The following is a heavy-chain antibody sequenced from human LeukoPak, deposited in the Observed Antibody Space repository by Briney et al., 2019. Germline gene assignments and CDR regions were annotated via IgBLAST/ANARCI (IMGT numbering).Heavy chain of an antibody. CDR1: GFTFSSYG. CDR2: IRYDGSNK. D-gene: IGHD3-3*01. J-gene: IGHJ4*02. V-gene: IGHV3-30*02. Sequence: GGSLRLSCAASGFTFSSYGMHWVRQAPGKGLEWVAFIRYDGSNKFYADSVKARFTISRDNSGNTVHLQMNSLRAEDTAVYYCARDPPTKDDFLVGYWGQGTLVTVSS. CDR3: ARDPPTKDDFLVGY.